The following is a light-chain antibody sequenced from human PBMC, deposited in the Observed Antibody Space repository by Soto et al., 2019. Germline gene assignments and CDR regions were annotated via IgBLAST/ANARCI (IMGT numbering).Light chain of an antibody. CDR1: QSLLHSNGYTY. J-gene: IGKJ5*01. CDR2: LGS. Sequence: DIVMTQSPLSLPVTPGEPASISCRSSQSLLHSNGYTYLDWYLQKPGQSPQLLIYLGSNRASGGPDRFSGSGSGTDFTLKISRVEAEDVGVYYCMQDLQTPPITFGQGTRLEIK. CDR3: MQDLQTPPIT. V-gene: IGKV2-28*01.